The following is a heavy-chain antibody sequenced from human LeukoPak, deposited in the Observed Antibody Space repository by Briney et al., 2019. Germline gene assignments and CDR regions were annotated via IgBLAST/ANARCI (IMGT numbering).Heavy chain of an antibody. D-gene: IGHD1-14*01. V-gene: IGHV4-4*07. CDR3: ARDASNPAYYYYGMDV. CDR2: IYTSGST. CDR1: GGSISSYY. Sequence: PSETLSLTCTVSGGSISSYYWSWLRQPAGKGLEWIGRIYTSGSTNYNPSLKSRVTMSVDTSKNQFSLKLSSVTAADTAVYYCARDASNPAYYYYGMDVWGQGTTVTVSS. J-gene: IGHJ6*02.